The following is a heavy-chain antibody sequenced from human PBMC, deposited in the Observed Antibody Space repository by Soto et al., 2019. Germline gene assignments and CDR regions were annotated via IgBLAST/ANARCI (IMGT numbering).Heavy chain of an antibody. V-gene: IGHV1-18*01. CDR1: SYTFTSYG. J-gene: IGHJ3*02. CDR2: ISAYNGNT. CDR3: ARDLLCFGDGFDI. D-gene: IGHD3-10*01. Sequence: ASVKFSCKASSYTFTSYGISWVRQAPGQGLECMGWISAYNGNTNYAQKLQGRVTMTTETXXSXXXMXLXXXRXDXTAVYYWARDLLCFGDGFDIWGQGTTVTAS.